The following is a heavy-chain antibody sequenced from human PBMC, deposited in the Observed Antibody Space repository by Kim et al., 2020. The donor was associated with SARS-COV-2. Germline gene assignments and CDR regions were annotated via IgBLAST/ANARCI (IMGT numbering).Heavy chain of an antibody. CDR2: ISGSGGST. CDR1: GFTFSSYA. CDR3: ANQRLGGQAGAIFGAFDI. D-gene: IGHD3-9*01. J-gene: IGHJ3*02. Sequence: GGSLRLSCAASGFTFSSYAMSWVRQAPGKGLEWVSAISGSGGSTYYADSVKGRFTISRDNSKNTLYLQMNSLRAEDTAVYYCANQRLGGQAGAIFGAFDIWGQGTMVTVSS. V-gene: IGHV3-23*01.